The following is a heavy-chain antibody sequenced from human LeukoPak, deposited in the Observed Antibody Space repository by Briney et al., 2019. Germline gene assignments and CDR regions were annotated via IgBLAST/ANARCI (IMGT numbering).Heavy chain of an antibody. D-gene: IGHD4/OR15-4a*01. CDR3: TTYLTT. V-gene: IGHV3-15*01. CDR1: GFPFSEAW. CDR2: ITSTTDGGTT. Sequence: GGSLRLSCAVSGFPFSEAWMGWVRQAPGKGLEWVGRITSTTDGGTTDHAAPVRDRFTISRDDSKTTLYLQMNSLKTEDTAVYYCTTYLTTRGQGTLVTVSS. J-gene: IGHJ4*02.